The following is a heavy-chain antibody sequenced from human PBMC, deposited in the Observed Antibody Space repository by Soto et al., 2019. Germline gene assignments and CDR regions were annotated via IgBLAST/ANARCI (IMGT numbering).Heavy chain of an antibody. V-gene: IGHV4-34*01. CDR1: GGSFSGYY. CDR2: INHSGST. D-gene: IGHD6-13*01. Sequence: SETLSLTCAVYGGSFSGYYWSWIRQPPGKGLEWIGEINHSGSTNYNPSLKSRVTISVDTSKNQFSLKLSSVTAADTAVYYCARGQSIAAAGRLRYGMDVWGQGTTVTVSS. J-gene: IGHJ6*02. CDR3: ARGQSIAAAGRLRYGMDV.